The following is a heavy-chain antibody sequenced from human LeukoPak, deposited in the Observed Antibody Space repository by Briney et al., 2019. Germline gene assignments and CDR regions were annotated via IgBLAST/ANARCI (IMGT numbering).Heavy chain of an antibody. J-gene: IGHJ3*02. V-gene: IGHV4-59*01. CDR1: GGSFSSDY. CDR3: ARDPGGSAFDI. Sequence: PSETLSLTCSVSGGSFSSDYWSWIRQPPGKGLEWIGYIYYSGSTNYNPSLKSRVTISVDTSKNQFSLKLSSVTAADTAVYYCARDPGGSAFDIWGQGTMVTVSS. CDR2: IYYSGST. D-gene: IGHD2-8*02.